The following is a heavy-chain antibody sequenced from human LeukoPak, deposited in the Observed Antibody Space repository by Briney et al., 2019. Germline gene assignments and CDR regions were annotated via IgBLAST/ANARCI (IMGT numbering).Heavy chain of an antibody. Sequence: PGGSLRLSCAASGFTFSSYAMSWVRQAPGKGLEWVSAFSGRGGSTYYADSVKGRFTISRDNSKNTLYLQMNSLRAEDTAVYYCAKSPVMVRGHLDTIDYWGQGTLVTVSS. CDR1: GFTFSSYA. V-gene: IGHV3-23*01. J-gene: IGHJ4*02. CDR2: FSGRGGST. D-gene: IGHD3-10*01. CDR3: AKSPVMVRGHLDTIDY.